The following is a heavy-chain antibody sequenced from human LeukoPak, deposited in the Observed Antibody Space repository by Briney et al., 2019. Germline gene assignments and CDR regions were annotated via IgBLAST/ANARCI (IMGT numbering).Heavy chain of an antibody. Sequence: GGSLLLCCVSSVFIFSYYWMCLLRQSPGKGLEWVAHIKQGGSDMNYADSVQGRFTVSRDNTKNSLYLQMNSLRAEDTAVYYCARYWGYSGYDWGLDSDCWGQGALVTVSS. V-gene: IGHV3-7*04. CDR1: VFIFSYYW. CDR3: ARYWGYSGYDWGLDSDC. D-gene: IGHD5-12*01. CDR2: IKQGGSDM. J-gene: IGHJ4*02.